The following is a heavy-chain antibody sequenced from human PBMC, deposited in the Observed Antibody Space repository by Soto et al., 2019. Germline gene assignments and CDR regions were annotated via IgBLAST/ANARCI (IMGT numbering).Heavy chain of an antibody. D-gene: IGHD6-19*01. CDR1: GGSISSYY. CDR3: ARDLIAVAGHYGMDV. Sequence: SETLSLTCTVSGGSISSYYWSWIRQPPGKGLEWIGYIYYSGSTNYNPSLKSRVTISVDTSKNQLSLKLSSVTAADTAVYYCARDLIAVAGHYGMDVWGQGTTVTVSS. CDR2: IYYSGST. J-gene: IGHJ6*02. V-gene: IGHV4-59*01.